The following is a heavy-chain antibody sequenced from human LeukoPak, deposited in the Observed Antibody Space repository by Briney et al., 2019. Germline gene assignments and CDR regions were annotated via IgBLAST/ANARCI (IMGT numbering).Heavy chain of an antibody. CDR1: GGSISSSSYY. CDR3: ARRSRLPTFDY. CDR2: IYYSGST. V-gene: IGHV4-39*07. Sequence: SETLSLTCTVSGGSISSSSYYWGWIRQPPGKGLEWIGSIYYSGSTYYNPSLKSRVTISVDTSKNQFSLKLSSVTAADTAVYYCARRSRLPTFDYWGQGTLVTVSS. J-gene: IGHJ4*02. D-gene: IGHD5-12*01.